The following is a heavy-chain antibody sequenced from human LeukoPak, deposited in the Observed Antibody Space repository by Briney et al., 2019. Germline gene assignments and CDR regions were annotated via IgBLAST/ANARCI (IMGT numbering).Heavy chain of an antibody. Sequence: SVKVSCKASGGTFSSYAISWVRQAPGQGLEWMGGIIPIFGTANYAQKFQGRVTITTDESTSTAYMELSSLRSEDTAVYYCATRGRHRHYYYYYYMDVWGKGTTVTVSS. D-gene: IGHD3-16*01. CDR2: IIPIFGTA. V-gene: IGHV1-69*05. J-gene: IGHJ6*03. CDR1: GGTFSSYA. CDR3: ATRGRHRHYYYYYYMDV.